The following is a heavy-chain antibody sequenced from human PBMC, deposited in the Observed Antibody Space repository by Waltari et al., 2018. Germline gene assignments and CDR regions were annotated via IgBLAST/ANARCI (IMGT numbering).Heavy chain of an antibody. CDR3: ARGSSPKGIAAAA. V-gene: IGHV4-34*01. CDR1: GGSFSGYY. D-gene: IGHD6-13*01. CDR2: INHSGST. J-gene: IGHJ5*02. Sequence: QVQLQQWGAGLLKPSETLSLTCAVYGGSFSGYYWSWIRQPPGKGLEWIGEINHSGSTNYNPSLKIRVTISVDTSKNQFSLKLSSVTAADTAVYYCARGSSPKGIAAAAWGQGTLVTVSS.